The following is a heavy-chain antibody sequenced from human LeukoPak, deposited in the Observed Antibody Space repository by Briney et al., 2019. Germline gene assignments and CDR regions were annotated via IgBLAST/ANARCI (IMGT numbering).Heavy chain of an antibody. CDR2: INPTGGST. J-gene: IGHJ5*02. CDR3: ARDDSVGDNAWWFDP. D-gene: IGHD1-26*01. Sequence: ASVKVSCKASGYTFTGYYMHWVRQAPGQGLEWMGLINPTGGSTGYAQKFQGRVTMTRDMSTSTDYMELSSLRSEDTAIYYCARDDSVGDNAWWFDPWGQGTLVTVSS. CDR1: GYTFTGYY. V-gene: IGHV1-46*01.